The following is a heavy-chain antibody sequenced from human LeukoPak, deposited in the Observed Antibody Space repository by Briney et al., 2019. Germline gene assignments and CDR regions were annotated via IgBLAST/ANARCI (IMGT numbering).Heavy chain of an antibody. D-gene: IGHD6-13*01. V-gene: IGHV3-7*01. CDR2: IKQDGSEK. CDR3: ARAKLSSSWYAYYYYMDV. CDR1: GFTFSSYA. J-gene: IGHJ6*03. Sequence: GGSLRLSCAASGFTFSSYAMSWVRQAPGKGLEWVANIKQDGSEKYYVDSVKGRFTISRDNAKNSLYLQMNSLRAEDTAVYYCARAKLSSSWYAYYYYMDVWGKGTTVTISS.